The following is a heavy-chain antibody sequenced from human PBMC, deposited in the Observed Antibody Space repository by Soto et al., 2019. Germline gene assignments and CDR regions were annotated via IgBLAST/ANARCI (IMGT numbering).Heavy chain of an antibody. D-gene: IGHD3-16*01. V-gene: IGHV4-4*07. Sequence: QVQVQESGPGLVKPSETLSLTCTVSGGSISSYYVSWIRQSAVKGLEWIGRIDTSVTTNYNPSLKSRVTMSVDASKSQFSLNLSSVTAADTAVYYCARGPRGYVYYHGMDVWGQGTTVTVSS. CDR2: IDTSVTT. CDR1: GGSISSYY. J-gene: IGHJ6*02. CDR3: ARGPRGYVYYHGMDV.